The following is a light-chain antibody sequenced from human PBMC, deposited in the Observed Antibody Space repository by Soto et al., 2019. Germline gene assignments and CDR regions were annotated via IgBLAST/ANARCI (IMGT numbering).Light chain of an antibody. CDR2: EDN. V-gene: IGLV6-57*02. Sequence: NFMLTQPHSVSESPGKTVTISCTGSSGSIASNYVQWYQQRPGSAPTTVIYEDNQRPSGVPDRFSGSIDSPSNSASLTISGLKTEDEADYYWQSYDSSTVVFGGGTKLTVL. CDR3: QSYDSSTVV. J-gene: IGLJ2*01. CDR1: SGSIASNY.